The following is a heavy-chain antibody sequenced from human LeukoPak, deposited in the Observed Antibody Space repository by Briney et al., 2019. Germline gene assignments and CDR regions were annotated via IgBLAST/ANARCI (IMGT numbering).Heavy chain of an antibody. CDR1: GYTFTSNA. Sequence: ASVKVSCKPSGYTFTSNAIHWVRQAPGQSLKWMGCINGANRNTEYSHEFQGRVTITRDTSARTAYMELSILTSDDMAIYYCARGAGEGSWLIDYWGQGTLVIVSS. CDR3: ARGAGEGSWLIDY. J-gene: IGHJ4*02. V-gene: IGHV1-3*03. CDR2: INGANRNT. D-gene: IGHD3-16*01.